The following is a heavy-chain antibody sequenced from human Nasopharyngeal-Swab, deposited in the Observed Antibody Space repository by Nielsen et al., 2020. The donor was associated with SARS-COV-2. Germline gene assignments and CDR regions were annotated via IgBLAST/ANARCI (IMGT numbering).Heavy chain of an antibody. CDR1: GFTFSAYW. Sequence: GESLKISCTASGFTFSAYWMHWVRQAPGKGLVWVSRINSDGSSTSYADSVKGRFTISRDNSKNTLYLQMNSLRAEDTAVYYCAKALRGDAFDIWGQGTMVTVSS. CDR2: INSDGSST. CDR3: AKALRGDAFDI. J-gene: IGHJ3*02. V-gene: IGHV3-74*01.